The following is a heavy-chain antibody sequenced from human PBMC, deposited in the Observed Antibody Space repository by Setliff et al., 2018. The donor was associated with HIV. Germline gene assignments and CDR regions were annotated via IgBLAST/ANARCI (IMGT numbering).Heavy chain of an antibody. CDR2: ISIGSGGAI. CDR3: ARDYLYYNLYNGSPVYGMDV. J-gene: IGHJ6*02. Sequence: GGSLRLSCTASGFPFSSFGMNWVRRAPGRGLEWVSSISIGSGGAIDYADSVQGRFTISRDNSKNSLYLQMNSLRVEDTAVYYCARDYLYYNLYNGSPVYGMDVWGQGTTVTVSS. V-gene: IGHV3-21*01. D-gene: IGHD3-3*01. CDR1: GFPFSSFG.